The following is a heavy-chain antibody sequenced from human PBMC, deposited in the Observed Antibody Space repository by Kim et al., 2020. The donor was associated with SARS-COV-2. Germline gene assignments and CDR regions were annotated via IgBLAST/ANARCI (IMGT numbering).Heavy chain of an antibody. D-gene: IGHD6-19*01. V-gene: IGHV3-21*01. Sequence: IYYADSVKGRFTIPRDNAKNSLYLQMNSLRAEDTAVYYCAGDSSGWFYFDYWGQGTLVTVSS. CDR3: AGDSSGWFYFDY. CDR2: I. J-gene: IGHJ4*02.